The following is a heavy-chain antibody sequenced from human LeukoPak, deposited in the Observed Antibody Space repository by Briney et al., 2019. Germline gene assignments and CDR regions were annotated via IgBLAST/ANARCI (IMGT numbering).Heavy chain of an antibody. V-gene: IGHV4-4*07. Sequence: PETLSLTCTVSGGSISTYYWSWIRQPAGKGLEWIGRIYTSGSTNYNPSLKSRVTMSVDTSKNQFSLKLSSVTAADTAVYYCVRVIGAPNYYYYMDVWGKGTTVTVSS. J-gene: IGHJ6*03. CDR2: IYTSGST. CDR1: GGSISTYY. CDR3: VRVIGAPNYYYYMDV. D-gene: IGHD3-22*01.